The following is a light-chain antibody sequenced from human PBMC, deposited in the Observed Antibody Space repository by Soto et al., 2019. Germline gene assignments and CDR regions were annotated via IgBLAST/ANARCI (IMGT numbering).Light chain of an antibody. V-gene: IGKV1-12*01. J-gene: IGKJ3*01. Sequence: DIQMTQSPSSVSASVGDRVTITCRASQDILSWLAWYQQKPGEAPRLLIYASSNLQSGVPSRFSGSVSGTDFTHTIGSLQPEDFATYYCQQANSFPITFGPGTRLDIK. CDR2: ASS. CDR3: QQANSFPIT. CDR1: QDILSW.